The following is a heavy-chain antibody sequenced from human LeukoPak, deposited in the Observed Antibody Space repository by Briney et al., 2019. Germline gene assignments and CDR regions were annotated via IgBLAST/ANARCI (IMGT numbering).Heavy chain of an antibody. CDR1: GYTFTSYG. V-gene: IGHV1-18*01. Sequence: ASVKVSCKASGYTFTSYGISWVRQAPGQGLEWMGWISAYIGNTNYAQKLQGRVTMTTDTSTSTAYMELRSLRSDDTAVYYCARDLRGSKLPSKYNWFDPWGQGTLVTVSS. D-gene: IGHD3-3*01. CDR3: ARDLRGSKLPSKYNWFDP. CDR2: ISAYIGNT. J-gene: IGHJ5*02.